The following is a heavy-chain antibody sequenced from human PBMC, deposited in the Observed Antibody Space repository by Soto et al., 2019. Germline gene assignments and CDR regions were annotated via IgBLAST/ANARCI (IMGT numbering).Heavy chain of an antibody. CDR2: IYYSGST. D-gene: IGHD3-10*01. Sequence: SETLSLTCTVSGGSISSSSYYWGWIRQPPGKGLEWIGSIYYSGSTYYNPSLNSRVTMSLDTSKKEFSLKLTSVTAADTAVYYCVRQGFGALHGLVDVWGQGTTVTVSS. CDR3: VRQGFGALHGLVDV. J-gene: IGHJ6*02. CDR1: GGSISSSSYY. V-gene: IGHV4-39*01.